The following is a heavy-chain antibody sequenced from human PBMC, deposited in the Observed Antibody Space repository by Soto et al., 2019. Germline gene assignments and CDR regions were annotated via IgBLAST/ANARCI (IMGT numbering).Heavy chain of an antibody. CDR2: ISGYNGNT. J-gene: IGHJ6*02. D-gene: IGHD3-10*01. CDR1: GYSFTTYG. Sequence: QVQLVQSSGEVKKPGASVKVSCKTSGYSFTTYGISWVRQAPGQALEWMGWISGYNGNTIYAQKLQGRVTMTTDTSTSTAYMELSRLRADDTAVYYWACEVPAPYYYYASDVWGQGSTVTFSS. V-gene: IGHV1-18*01. CDR3: ACEVPAPYYYYASDV.